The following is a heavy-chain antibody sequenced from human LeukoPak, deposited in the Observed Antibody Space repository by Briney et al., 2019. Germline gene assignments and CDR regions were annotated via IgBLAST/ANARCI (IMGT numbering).Heavy chain of an antibody. Sequence: ASVKVSCKTSGYTFTDYGFSWVRQAPGQGLEWMGWISPYNGSTRYTQKFQDRVTMTTDTSAGTAYMELRSLRSDDTAVYYRARDPRHMVTTKHNAFDIWGQGTMVTVSS. D-gene: IGHD4-17*01. V-gene: IGHV1-18*01. J-gene: IGHJ3*02. CDR1: GYTFTDYG. CDR3: ARDPRHMVTTKHNAFDI. CDR2: ISPYNGST.